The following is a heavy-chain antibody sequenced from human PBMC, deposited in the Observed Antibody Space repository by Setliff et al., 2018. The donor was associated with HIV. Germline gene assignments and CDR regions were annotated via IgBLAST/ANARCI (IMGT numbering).Heavy chain of an antibody. Sequence: GGSLRLSCAASGFTFSSYWMHWVRQAPGKGLEWVANINQDGSEKYYVDSVKGRFTISRDNAKNSLYLQMNSLRAEDTAVYYCARALMCRSLLCYYYMDVWGKGTTVTVSS. CDR3: ARALMCRSLLCYYYMDV. CDR1: GFTFSSYW. D-gene: IGHD2-2*01. J-gene: IGHJ6*03. CDR2: INQDGSEK. V-gene: IGHV3-7*01.